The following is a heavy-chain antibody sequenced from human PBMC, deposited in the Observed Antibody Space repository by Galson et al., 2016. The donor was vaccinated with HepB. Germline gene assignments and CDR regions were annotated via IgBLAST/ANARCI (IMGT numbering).Heavy chain of an antibody. Sequence: SLRLSCAASGFTFSMYGMSWVRQAPGKGLEWVSSISGGRGNTYYADFVKGRFTISRDNSENTVYLQMSSLGVDDTAVYYCAKVGWREYDGYWGQGTLVTVSS. J-gene: IGHJ4*02. V-gene: IGHV3-23*01. D-gene: IGHD3-10*01. CDR1: GFTFSMYG. CDR2: ISGGRGNT. CDR3: AKVGWREYDGY.